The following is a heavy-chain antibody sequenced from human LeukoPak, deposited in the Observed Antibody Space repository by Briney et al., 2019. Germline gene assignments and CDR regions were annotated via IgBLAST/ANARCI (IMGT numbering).Heavy chain of an antibody. CDR2: INPNSGGT. CDR3: ARDYGGPSWFGGIDY. V-gene: IGHV1-2*02. J-gene: IGHJ4*02. Sequence: ASVKVSCKASRYSFTAYFIQWVRQAPGQGLEWMGWINPNSGGTNYAQKFQGRATMTRDTSISTAYMELSRLSSDDTAVYYCARDYGGPSWFGGIDYWGQGTLVTVSS. D-gene: IGHD3-10*01. CDR1: RYSFTAYF.